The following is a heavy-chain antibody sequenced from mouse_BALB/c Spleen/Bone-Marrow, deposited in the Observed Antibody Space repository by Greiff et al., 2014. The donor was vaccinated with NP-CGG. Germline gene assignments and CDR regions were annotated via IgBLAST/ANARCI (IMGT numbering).Heavy chain of an antibody. CDR2: INPYNGGT. V-gene: IGHV1-18*01. CDR1: GYSFTGYT. J-gene: IGHJ4*01. Sequence: EVQLQQSGPELVKPGASMKISCKASGYSFTGYTMNWVKQSHGKSLEWIGLINPYNGGTSYNQKFKGKATLTVDKSSNTAYMELLSLTSEDSAVYYCTRMDGNYLYYYAMDYWGQGTSVSVSS. D-gene: IGHD2-1*01. CDR3: TRMDGNYLYYYAMDY.